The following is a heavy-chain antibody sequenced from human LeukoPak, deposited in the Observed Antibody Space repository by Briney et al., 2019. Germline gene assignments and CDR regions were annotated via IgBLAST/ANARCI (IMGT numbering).Heavy chain of an antibody. CDR2: IKSKTDGGTT. J-gene: IGHJ4*02. CDR3: TTDYYDILTGYYPSDY. D-gene: IGHD3-9*01. Sequence: GGSLRLSCAASGFTISNAWMSWVRQAPGKGLEWVGRIKSKTDGGTTDYAAPVKGRFTISRDDSKNTLYLQMNSLKTEDTAVYYCTTDYYDILTGYYPSDYWGQGTLVTVSS. CDR1: GFTISNAW. V-gene: IGHV3-15*01.